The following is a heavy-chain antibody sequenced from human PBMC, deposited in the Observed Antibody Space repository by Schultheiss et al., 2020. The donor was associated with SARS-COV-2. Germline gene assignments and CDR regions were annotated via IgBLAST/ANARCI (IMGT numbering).Heavy chain of an antibody. Sequence: SETLSLTCTVPGGSITSGAYFWRCIRQHPGKGLECIGSIYPSGSTNYNPSLKSRVTISVDKSKNQFSLKLSSVTAADTAVYYCARVDGPPDYWGQGTLVTVSS. J-gene: IGHJ4*02. CDR2: IYPSGST. V-gene: IGHV4-31*03. CDR1: GGSITSGAYF. CDR3: ARVDGPPDY. D-gene: IGHD4-17*01.